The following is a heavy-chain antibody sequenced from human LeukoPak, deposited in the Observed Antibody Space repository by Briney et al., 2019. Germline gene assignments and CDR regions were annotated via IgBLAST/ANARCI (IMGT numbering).Heavy chain of an antibody. D-gene: IGHD4-17*01. CDR3: ARVSVSATVTTGEYYFDY. Sequence: SETLSLTCAVSGGSISSGGYSWSWTRQPPGKGLEWIGYIYHSGSTYYNPSLKSRVTISVDRSKNQFSLKLSSVTAADTAVYYCARVSVSATVTTGEYYFDYWGQGTLVTVSS. CDR1: GGSISSGGYS. V-gene: IGHV4-30-2*01. J-gene: IGHJ4*02. CDR2: IYHSGST.